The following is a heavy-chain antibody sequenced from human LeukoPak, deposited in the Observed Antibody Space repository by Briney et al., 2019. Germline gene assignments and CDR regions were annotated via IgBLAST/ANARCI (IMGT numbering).Heavy chain of an antibody. CDR2: MDTFDGI. J-gene: IGHJ4*02. V-gene: IGHV3-53*01. D-gene: IGHD3-10*01. CDR3: AGGSYYGSGGRPGYFDL. Sequence: PGGSLRLPCAASDFSVNNNYMNWVRQAPGKGLEWVSLMDTFDGIYYRDSVKGRFTISRDISKNTLYLQMNTLSAEDTAVYYCAGGSYYGSGGRPGYFDLWGQGILVTVSS. CDR1: DFSVNNNY.